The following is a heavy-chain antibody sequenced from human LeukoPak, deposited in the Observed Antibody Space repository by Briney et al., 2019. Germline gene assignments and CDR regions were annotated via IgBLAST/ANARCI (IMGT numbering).Heavy chain of an antibody. Sequence: GGSLRLSCAASGFTFSSYGMSWVRQAPGKGLEWVSVIYSGGSTYYADSVKGRFTISRDNSKNTLYLQMNSLRAEDTAVYYCAGTTQPNYYYYMDVWGKGTTVTISS. V-gene: IGHV3-53*01. CDR3: AGTTQPNYYYYMDV. D-gene: IGHD4-17*01. CDR1: GFTFSSYG. J-gene: IGHJ6*03. CDR2: IYSGGST.